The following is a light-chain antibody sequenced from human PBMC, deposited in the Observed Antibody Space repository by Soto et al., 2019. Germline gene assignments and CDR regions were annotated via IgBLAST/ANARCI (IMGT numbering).Light chain of an antibody. V-gene: IGLV2-23*01. CDR1: SSDVGSYNL. Sequence: QSVLTQPASVSGSPGQSITISCTGTSSDVGSYNLVSWYQQHPGKAPKLMIYEGSKRPSGVSNRFSGSKSGNTASLTISGLQAEDEADYYCCSYAGSSPYAFGTGTKVTVL. CDR3: CSYAGSSPYA. J-gene: IGLJ1*01. CDR2: EGS.